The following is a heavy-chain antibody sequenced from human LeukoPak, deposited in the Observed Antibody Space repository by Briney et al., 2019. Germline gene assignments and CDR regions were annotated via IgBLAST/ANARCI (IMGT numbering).Heavy chain of an antibody. J-gene: IGHJ4*02. CDR1: GFTFGDYA. V-gene: IGHV3-21*01. CDR3: ARDGREMATITLFDY. CDR2: ISSSSSYI. D-gene: IGHD5-24*01. Sequence: GGSLRLSCTASGFTFGDYAMSWVRQAPGKGLEWVSSISSSSSYIYYADSVKGRFTISRDNAKNSLYLQMNSLRAEDTAVYYCARDGREMATITLFDYWGQGTLVTVSS.